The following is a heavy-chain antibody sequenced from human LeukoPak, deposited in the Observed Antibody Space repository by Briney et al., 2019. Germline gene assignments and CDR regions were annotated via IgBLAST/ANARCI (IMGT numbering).Heavy chain of an antibody. CDR1: GGSFSGYY. Sequence: WETLSLTCAVYGGSFSGYYWSWIRQPPGKGLEWIGEINHSGSTNYNPSLKSRVTISVDTSKNQFSLKLSSVTAADTAVYYCARGLFFRGGPTHFDYWGQGTLVTVSS. CDR2: INHSGST. V-gene: IGHV4-34*01. J-gene: IGHJ4*02. CDR3: ARGLFFRGGPTHFDY. D-gene: IGHD3-10*01.